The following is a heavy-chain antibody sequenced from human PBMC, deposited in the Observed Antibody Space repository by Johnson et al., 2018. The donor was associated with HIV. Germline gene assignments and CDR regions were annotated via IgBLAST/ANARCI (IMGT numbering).Heavy chain of an antibody. J-gene: IGHJ3*02. CDR3: TTAPTTWIQLWSLGAFDI. CDR1: GFTFSSYT. CDR2: IKSKTDGETT. Sequence: EVQVVESGGGLVQPGGSLRLSCAASGFTFSSYTMSWVRQVPGKGLEWVGRIKSKTDGETTDYAAPVKVRFTIARDDSKHTLYLQMHSLKTEDTAVYYCTTAPTTWIQLWSLGAFDIWGQGTMVTVSS. D-gene: IGHD5-18*01. V-gene: IGHV3-15*01.